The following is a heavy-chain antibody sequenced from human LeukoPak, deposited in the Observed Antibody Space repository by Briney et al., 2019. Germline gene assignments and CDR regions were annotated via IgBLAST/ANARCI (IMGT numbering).Heavy chain of an antibody. CDR1: GFTFSSYW. J-gene: IGHJ4*02. Sequence: GGSLRLSCAASGFTFSSYWMSWVRQAPGKGLEWVANIKQDGSEKYYVDSVKGRFTISRDNAKNSLYLQMNSLRAEDTAVYYCARDSYYDSSGYYGYWGQGTLVTVSS. D-gene: IGHD3-22*01. CDR2: IKQDGSEK. CDR3: ARDSYYDSSGYYGY. V-gene: IGHV3-7*01.